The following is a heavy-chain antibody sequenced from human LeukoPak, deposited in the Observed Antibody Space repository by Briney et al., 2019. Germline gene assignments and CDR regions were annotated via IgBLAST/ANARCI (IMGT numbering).Heavy chain of an antibody. Sequence: PSETLSLTCTVSGGSISSSSYYWGWIRQPPGKGLEWIGSIYYSGSTYYNPSLKSRVTISVDTSKNQFSLKLSSVTAADTAVYYCARQGELGELSQRFDYWGQGTLVTVSS. CDR3: ARQGELGELSQRFDY. D-gene: IGHD3-10*01. J-gene: IGHJ4*02. CDR1: GGSISSSSYY. V-gene: IGHV4-39*01. CDR2: IYYSGST.